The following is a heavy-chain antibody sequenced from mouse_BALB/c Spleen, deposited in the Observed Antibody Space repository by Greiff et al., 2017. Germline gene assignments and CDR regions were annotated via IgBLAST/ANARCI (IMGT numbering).Heavy chain of an antibody. CDR2: ISYSGST. J-gene: IGHJ1*01. D-gene: IGHD2-4*01. CDR3: ARHDYDRWWYFDV. CDR1: GYSITSDYA. Sequence: VQLKESGPGLVKPSQSLSLTCTVTGYSITSDYAWNWIRQFPGNKLEWMGYISYSGSTSYNPSLKSRISITRDTSKNQFFLQLNSVTTEDTATYYCARHDYDRWWYFDVWGAGTTVTVSS. V-gene: IGHV3-2*02.